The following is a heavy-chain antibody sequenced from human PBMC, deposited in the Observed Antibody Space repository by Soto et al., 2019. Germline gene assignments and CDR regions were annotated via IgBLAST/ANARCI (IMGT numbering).Heavy chain of an antibody. V-gene: IGHV3-23*01. Sequence: PGGSLRLSCAASGFTFSSYAMSWVRQAPGKGLEWVSAISGSGGSTYYADSVKGRFTISRDNSKNTLYLQMNSLRAEGTAVYYCAKSLAGGYYKDEGVYYFDYWGQGTLVTVSS. J-gene: IGHJ4*02. CDR1: GFTFSSYA. CDR3: AKSLAGGYYKDEGVYYFDY. D-gene: IGHD3-22*01. CDR2: ISGSGGST.